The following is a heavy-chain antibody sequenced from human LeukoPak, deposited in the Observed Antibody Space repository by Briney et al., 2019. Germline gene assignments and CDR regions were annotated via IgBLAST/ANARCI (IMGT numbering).Heavy chain of an antibody. Sequence: PGRSLRLSCSASGFMFSSYAFHWVRQAPGKGLEWVAFIPYDGSNNDYADSVKGRFTISRDNSESTLYLQMNSLRVDDTAVYYCARDPQRREFDYWGQGTLVTVSS. D-gene: IGHD1-26*01. J-gene: IGHJ4*02. CDR1: GFMFSSYA. CDR3: ARDPQRREFDY. V-gene: IGHV3-30*04. CDR2: IPYDGSNN.